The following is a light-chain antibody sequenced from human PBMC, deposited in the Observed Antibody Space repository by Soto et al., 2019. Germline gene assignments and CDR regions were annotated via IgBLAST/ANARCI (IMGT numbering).Light chain of an antibody. CDR1: QGISSY. CDR3: QQYYSYPALT. J-gene: IGKJ4*01. Sequence: AIRMTQSPSSLSSSTGDRVTITCRASQGISSYLAWYQQKPGKAPKLLIYAASTLQRGVPSRFSGSGSGTDFTLTISCLQSEDFATYYCQQYYSYPALTFGGGTKVEIK. CDR2: AAS. V-gene: IGKV1-8*01.